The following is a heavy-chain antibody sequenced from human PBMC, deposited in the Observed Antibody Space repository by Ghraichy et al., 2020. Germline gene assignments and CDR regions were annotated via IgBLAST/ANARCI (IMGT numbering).Heavy chain of an antibody. CDR3: ARDIRMVQVVITKGLDY. V-gene: IGHV3-7*03. CDR2: IKQDGSEK. J-gene: IGHJ4*02. CDR1: GFTFSSYW. Sequence: GGSLRLSCAASGFTFSSYWMSWVRQAPGKGLEWVANIKQDGSEKYYVDSVKGRFTISRDNAKNSLYLQMNSLRAEDTAVYYCARDIRMVQVVITKGLDYWGQGTLVTVSS. D-gene: IGHD3-10*01.